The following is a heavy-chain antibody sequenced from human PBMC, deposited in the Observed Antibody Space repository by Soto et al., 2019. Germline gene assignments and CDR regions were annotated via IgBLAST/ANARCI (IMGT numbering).Heavy chain of an antibody. J-gene: IGHJ5*02. V-gene: IGHV3-30*03. CDR1: GFTFSNFG. Sequence: QVQLLESGGDVVQPGSSLRLSCAASGFTFSNFGMHWVRQDPGKGLEWVAYVSYDAANKYYADSVRGRFTISRDNSENTLHLQMDGRSGADSALYFCASGTSFDPWGQGTPVSVSS. CDR2: VSYDAANK. CDR3: ASGTSFDP. D-gene: IGHD3-9*01.